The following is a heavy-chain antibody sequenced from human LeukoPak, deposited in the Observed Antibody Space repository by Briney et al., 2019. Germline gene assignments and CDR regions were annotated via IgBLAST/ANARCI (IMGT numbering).Heavy chain of an antibody. Sequence: ASVKLSCRVSGYTLTELSMHWVRQAPGKGLEWMGGFDPEDGETIYAQKFQGRVTMTEDTSTDTAYMELSSLRSEDTAVYYCATDISQDNWNYGNYFDYWGQGTLVTVSS. CDR1: GYTLTELS. J-gene: IGHJ4*02. V-gene: IGHV1-24*01. CDR3: ATDISQDNWNYGNYFDY. D-gene: IGHD1-7*01. CDR2: FDPEDGET.